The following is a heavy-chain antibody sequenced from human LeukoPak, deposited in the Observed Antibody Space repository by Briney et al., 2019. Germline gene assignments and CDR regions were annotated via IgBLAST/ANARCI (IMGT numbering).Heavy chain of an antibody. CDR3: ARDATGTPASY. J-gene: IGHJ4*02. D-gene: IGHD1-1*01. V-gene: IGHV1-69*05. Sequence: ASVKVSCKASGGTFSSDAISWVRHAPGQGLGWMGGIIPIFGTAIYAQKFEGRVTITTDESTNTAYRELSSLRSEDTAVYYCARDATGTPASYWGQGTLVTVSS. CDR1: GGTFSSDA. CDR2: IIPIFGTA.